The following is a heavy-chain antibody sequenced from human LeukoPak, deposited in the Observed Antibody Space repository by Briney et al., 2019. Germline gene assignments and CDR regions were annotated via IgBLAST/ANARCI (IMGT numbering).Heavy chain of an antibody. D-gene: IGHD6-13*01. Sequence: GGSLRLSCEASGFTFSNHWMHWVRQAPGKGLVWVSVISKDGSTSIYADSVRGRLTISRDNAKNTLYLQMNSLRAEDTAVYYCAKDRGSSWYLNWFDPWGQGTLVTVSS. J-gene: IGHJ5*02. CDR2: ISKDGSTS. CDR3: AKDRGSSWYLNWFDP. V-gene: IGHV3-74*01. CDR1: GFTFSNHW.